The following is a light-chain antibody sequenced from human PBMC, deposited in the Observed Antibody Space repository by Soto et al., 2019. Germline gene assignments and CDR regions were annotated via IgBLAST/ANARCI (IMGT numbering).Light chain of an antibody. CDR3: AAWDDSLSGSYV. CDR1: SSNIGSNY. J-gene: IGLJ1*01. CDR2: SNN. Sequence: QSVLTQPPSASGTPGHRVTISCSGSSSNIGSNYVYWYQQLPGTAPKLLIYSNNQRPSGVPDRFSGSKSGTSASLAISGLRSEDEADSYCAAWDDSLSGSYVFGTGTKLTVL. V-gene: IGLV1-47*02.